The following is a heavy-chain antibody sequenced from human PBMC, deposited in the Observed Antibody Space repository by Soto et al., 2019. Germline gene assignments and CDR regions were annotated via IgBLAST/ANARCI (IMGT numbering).Heavy chain of an antibody. V-gene: IGHV3-48*03. D-gene: IGHD1-26*01. CDR1: GFTFSSYE. J-gene: IGHJ5*02. CDR2: ISSSGSTI. CDR3: ARDGGATLRPVDWFDP. Sequence: GSLRLSCAASGFTFSSYEMNWVRQAPGKGLEWVSYISSSGSTIYYADSVKGRFTISRDNAKNSLYLQMNSLRAEDTAVYYCARDGGATLRPVDWFDPWGQGTLVTVSS.